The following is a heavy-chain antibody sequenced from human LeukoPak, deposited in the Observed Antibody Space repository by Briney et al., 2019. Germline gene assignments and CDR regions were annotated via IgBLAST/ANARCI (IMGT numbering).Heavy chain of an antibody. Sequence: GGSLRLSCAASGFTVRTSHMSWIRQAPGKGLEWVSLIYNTGNTHDADSVKGRFTISRDISKNTLYLQMSRLRSDDTVVYFCVRADNGFDHWGQGALVTVSS. D-gene: IGHD1-14*01. CDR2: IYNTGNT. CDR3: VRADNGFDH. CDR1: GFTVRTSH. J-gene: IGHJ4*02. V-gene: IGHV3-53*01.